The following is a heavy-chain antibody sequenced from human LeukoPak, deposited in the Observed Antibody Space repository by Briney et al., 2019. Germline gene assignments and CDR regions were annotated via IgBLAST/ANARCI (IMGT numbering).Heavy chain of an antibody. CDR3: TRMTTGHDY. D-gene: IGHD4-17*01. CDR2: INHSGYT. CDR1: GASSDDYY. J-gene: IGHJ4*02. Sequence: SETLSLTCAVSGASSDDYYWAWVRQTPGKGLEWIGEINHSGYTNDSPSLKSRVTLSIDTSRKQFSLNLRSVTVADAGTYYCTRMTTGHDYWGQGTLVTVSS. V-gene: IGHV4-34*01.